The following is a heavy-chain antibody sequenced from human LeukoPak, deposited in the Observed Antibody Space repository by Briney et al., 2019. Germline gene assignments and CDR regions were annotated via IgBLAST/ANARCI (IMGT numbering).Heavy chain of an antibody. CDR2: IYYSGST. Sequence: ASETLSLTCTVSGDSISSSSYYWGWIRQPPGKGLEWIGSIYYSGSTYYNPSPKSRATISVDTSKSQFSLKLSSVIAADMAVYYCARVLRSYNWFDPWGQGTLVTVSS. J-gene: IGHJ5*02. CDR1: GDSISSSSYY. V-gene: IGHV4-39*01. D-gene: IGHD4-17*01. CDR3: ARVLRSYNWFDP.